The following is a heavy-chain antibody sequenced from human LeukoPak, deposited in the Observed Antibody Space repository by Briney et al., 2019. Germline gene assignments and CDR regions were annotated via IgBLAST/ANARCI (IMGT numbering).Heavy chain of an antibody. J-gene: IGHJ6*02. V-gene: IGHV3-74*01. CDR2: INGDGRTT. CDR3: ARDAVDTANAV. D-gene: IGHD5-18*01. CDR1: EFTFSNHW. Sequence: GGSLRLSCAASEFTFSNHWMHWVRQAPGKGLVWVSHINGDGRTTTYAGSVKGRFTISRDNAKNTLHLQMNSLRAEDTAVYYCARDAVDTANAVWGQGTTVTVSS.